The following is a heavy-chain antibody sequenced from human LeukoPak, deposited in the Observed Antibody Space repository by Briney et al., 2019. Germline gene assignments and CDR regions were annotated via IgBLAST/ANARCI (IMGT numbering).Heavy chain of an antibody. Sequence: GRSLRLSCAASGFTFSSYAMHWVRQAPGKGLEWVAVISYDGSNKYYADSVKGRFTISRDNSKNTLYLQMNSLRAEDTAVYYCARGVSVAYYFDYWGQGTLVTVSS. CDR3: ARGVSVAYYFDY. CDR2: ISYDGSNK. CDR1: GFTFSSYA. J-gene: IGHJ4*02. V-gene: IGHV3-30*04.